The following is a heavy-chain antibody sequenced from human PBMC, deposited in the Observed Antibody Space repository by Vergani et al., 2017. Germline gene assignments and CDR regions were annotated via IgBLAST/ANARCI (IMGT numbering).Heavy chain of an antibody. J-gene: IGHJ2*01. D-gene: IGHD4-23*01. Sequence: QVQLQQWGAGLLKPSETLSLTCAVYGGSFSGYYWSWIRQPPGKGLEWIGEINHSGNTNYNPSLKSRVTISVDTSKNQFSLKLSSVTAADTAVYYCARDFGGEWYFDLWGRGATVTVSS. CDR2: INHSGNT. V-gene: IGHV4-34*01. CDR1: GGSFSGYY. CDR3: ARDFGGEWYFDL.